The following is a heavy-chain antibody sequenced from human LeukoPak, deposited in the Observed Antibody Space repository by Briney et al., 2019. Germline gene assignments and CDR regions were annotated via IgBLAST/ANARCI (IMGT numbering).Heavy chain of an antibody. CDR3: ARKREGPATGIDY. CDR1: GVSIISTNSY. D-gene: IGHD2-15*01. V-gene: IGHV4-39*07. CDR2: IYSSGRT. Sequence: PSETLSLTCTVSGVSIISTNSYWGWIRQSPRTGLEWIGSIYSSGRTYYNPSLNSRVTISIDMSENQFSLKLTSVTAADTAVYYCARKREGPATGIDYWGQGTLVTVSS. J-gene: IGHJ4*02.